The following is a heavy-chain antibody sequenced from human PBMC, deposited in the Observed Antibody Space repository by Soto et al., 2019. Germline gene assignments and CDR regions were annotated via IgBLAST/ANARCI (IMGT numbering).Heavy chain of an antibody. J-gene: IGHJ2*01. CDR3: ARDATYGSWRGPDWYFDL. Sequence: EVQLVESGGALVQPGGSLRLSCAASGFTFSTYDMHWVRQVTGKGLEWVAAIGTTGDTYYPGSVKGRFTISRDDAKNSLYLQMNSLGAEDTAVYYCARDATYGSWRGPDWYFDLWVRGTVVTVSS. D-gene: IGHD3-10*01. CDR2: IGTTGDT. CDR1: GFTFSTYD. V-gene: IGHV3-13*04.